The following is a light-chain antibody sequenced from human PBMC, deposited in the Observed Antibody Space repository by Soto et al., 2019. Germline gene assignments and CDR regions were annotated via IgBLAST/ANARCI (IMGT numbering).Light chain of an antibody. V-gene: IGLV2-11*01. Sequence: QSALTQPRSVSGSPGQSVTISYTGTSSDVGGYNFVSWYQQHPGKAPKFLIYDVSKRPSGVPDRFSGSKSGNTASLTISGLQAEDEADYYCCSYAGSYSWVFGGGTKLTVL. CDR3: CSYAGSYSWV. CDR2: DVS. CDR1: SSDVGGYNF. J-gene: IGLJ3*02.